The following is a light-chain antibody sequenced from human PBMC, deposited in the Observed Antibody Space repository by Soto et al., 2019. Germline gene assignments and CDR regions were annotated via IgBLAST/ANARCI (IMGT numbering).Light chain of an antibody. CDR2: AAS. CDR1: QSISSY. J-gene: IGKJ1*01. CDR3: QQSYSTPRT. Sequence: DIQMTQSPSSLSASVGDRVTKTCRASQSISSYLNWYQQKPGKAPKLLIYAASSLQSGVPSRFSGSGSGTDFTLTISSLQPEDFATHYCQQSYSTPRTFGQGTKVDIK. V-gene: IGKV1-39*01.